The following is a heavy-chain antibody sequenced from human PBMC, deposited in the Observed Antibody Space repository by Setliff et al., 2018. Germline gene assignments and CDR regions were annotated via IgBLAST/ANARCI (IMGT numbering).Heavy chain of an antibody. Sequence: SVKVSCKASGGMSGTYSISWVRQAPGQGLEWMGAIIPIFGTPNYAQKFQDRVTITAGVSTSTAYMELSSLRSDDTAVYYCARDPLYRENLSRVFDFWGQGTMVTVSS. CDR1: GGMSGTYS. CDR2: IIPIFGTP. V-gene: IGHV1-69*13. D-gene: IGHD3-16*02. J-gene: IGHJ3*01. CDR3: ARDPLYRENLSRVFDF.